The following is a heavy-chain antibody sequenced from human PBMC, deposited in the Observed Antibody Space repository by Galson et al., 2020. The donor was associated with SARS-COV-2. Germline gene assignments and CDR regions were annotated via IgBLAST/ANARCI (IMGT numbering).Heavy chain of an antibody. CDR2: IYYSGST. CDR1: GGSISSYY. D-gene: IGHD7-27*01. Sequence: SETLSLTCTVSGGSISSYYWSWIRQPPGKGLEWIGYIYYSGSTNYNPSLKSRVTISVDTSKNQFSLKLSSVTAADTAVYYCARLGWGSAWYYYYMDVWGKGTTVTVSS. V-gene: IGHV4-59*08. CDR3: ARLGWGSAWYYYYMDV. J-gene: IGHJ6*03.